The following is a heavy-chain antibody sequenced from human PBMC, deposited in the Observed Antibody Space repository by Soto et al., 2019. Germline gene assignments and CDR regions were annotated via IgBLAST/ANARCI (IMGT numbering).Heavy chain of an antibody. CDR2: INHSGST. CDR1: GGPFSGYS. V-gene: IGHV4-34*01. CDR3: ARGDYGDYYYYYYGMDV. J-gene: IGHJ6*02. D-gene: IGHD4-17*01. Sequence: SETLSLTCAVYGGPFSGYSWSWIRQPPGKGLEWIGEINHSGSTNYNPSLKSRVTISVDTSKNQFSLKLSSVTAADTAVYYCARGDYGDYYYYYYGMDVWGQGTTVTVSS.